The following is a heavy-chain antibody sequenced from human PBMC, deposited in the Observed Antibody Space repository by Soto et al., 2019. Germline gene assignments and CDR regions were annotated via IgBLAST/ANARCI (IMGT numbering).Heavy chain of an antibody. CDR2: ISDDGSNK. Sequence: QVQLVESGGGEVQAGWSLSLSCAASGFTFSTYGMHWVRQPPGKGLEWVGGISDDGSNKYYADSVKGRFTISRDNSKNTLSLQMNSLRAEDTAVYYCAKGNYGDYFDYWGQGTLVTVSS. CDR1: GFTFSTYG. J-gene: IGHJ4*02. D-gene: IGHD3-10*01. V-gene: IGHV3-30*18. CDR3: AKGNYGDYFDY.